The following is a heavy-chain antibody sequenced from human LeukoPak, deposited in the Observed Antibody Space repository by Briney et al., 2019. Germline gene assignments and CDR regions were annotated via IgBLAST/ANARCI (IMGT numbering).Heavy chain of an antibody. D-gene: IGHD3-10*01. CDR2: IIPILGIA. CDR3: ARDSKQGYYYGSGTYDAFDI. CDR1: GGTFSSYA. V-gene: IGHV1-69*04. Sequence: SVKVSCKASGGTFSSYAISWVRQAPGQGLEWMGRIIPILGIANYAQKFQGRVTITADKSTSTAYMELSSLRSEGTAVYYCARDSKQGYYYGSGTYDAFDIWGQGTMVTVSS. J-gene: IGHJ3*02.